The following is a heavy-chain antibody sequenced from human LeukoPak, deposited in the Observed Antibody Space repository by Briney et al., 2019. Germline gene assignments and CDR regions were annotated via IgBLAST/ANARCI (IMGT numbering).Heavy chain of an antibody. D-gene: IGHD5-18*01. CDR1: GYTFTIYD. Sequence: ASVTVSFTASGYTFTIYDINWVRQAPGQGLEWMGWMNPNSGNTGYAQKFQGRVTMTRNTSISTAYMELSSLRSEDTAVYYCARAMDTAMGNWFDPWGQGTLVTVSS. CDR2: MNPNSGNT. J-gene: IGHJ5*02. CDR3: ARAMDTAMGNWFDP. V-gene: IGHV1-8*01.